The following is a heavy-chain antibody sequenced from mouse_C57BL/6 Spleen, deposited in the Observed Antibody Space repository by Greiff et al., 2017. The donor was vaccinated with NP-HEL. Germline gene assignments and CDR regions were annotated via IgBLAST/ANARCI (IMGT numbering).Heavy chain of an antibody. CDR3: ARSLVPYGSNAMDY. J-gene: IGHJ4*01. CDR2: IYPGSGNT. V-gene: IGHV1-76*01. CDR1: GYTFTDYY. D-gene: IGHD1-1*01. Sequence: VQLQQSGAELVRPGASVKLSCKASGYTFTDYYINWVKQRPGQGLEWIARIYPGSGNTYYNEKFKGKATLTAEKSSSTAYMQLSSLTSEDSAVYFCARSLVPYGSNAMDYWGQGTSVTVSS.